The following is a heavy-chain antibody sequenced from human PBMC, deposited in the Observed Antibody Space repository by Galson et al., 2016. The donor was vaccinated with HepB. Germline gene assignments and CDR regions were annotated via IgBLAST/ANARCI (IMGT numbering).Heavy chain of an antibody. CDR3: ARNRGSSGWVDY. CDR2: IYYSEST. V-gene: IGHV4-31*03. Sequence: TLSLTCTVSGDSISSVGYFWSWIRQHPGKGLEWIGYIYYSESTDYNPSLKSRLTISIDTSKNQFSLKLSSVTAADTAVYYCARNRGSSGWVDYWGQGTLVTVSS. J-gene: IGHJ4*02. D-gene: IGHD6-19*01. CDR1: GDSISSVGYF.